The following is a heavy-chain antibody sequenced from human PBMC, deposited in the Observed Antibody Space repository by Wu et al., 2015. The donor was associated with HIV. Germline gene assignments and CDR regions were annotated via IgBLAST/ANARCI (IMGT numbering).Heavy chain of an antibody. CDR1: GYTFTSYH. V-gene: IGHV1-46*01. CDR3: AKAAPGGFDWKLTGFDY. Sequence: QVQLVQSGAEVKKPGTSVMVSCKASGYTFTSYHMHWVRQAPGQGLEWIGIINRSGDSTSYAQKFQGRVTMTSDTSTSTGYMELSSLTSEDTAVYYCAKAAPGGFDWKLTGFDYWGQGTLVTVSS. J-gene: IGHJ4*02. CDR2: INRSGDST. D-gene: IGHD5-12*01.